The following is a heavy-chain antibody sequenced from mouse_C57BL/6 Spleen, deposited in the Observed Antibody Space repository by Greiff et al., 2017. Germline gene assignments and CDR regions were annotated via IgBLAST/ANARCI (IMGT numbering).Heavy chain of an antibody. J-gene: IGHJ4*01. Sequence: VQLQQPGAELVKPGASVKLSCKASGYTFTSYWMHWVKQRPGQGLEWIGMIHPNSGSTNYNEKFKSKATLTVDKSSSTAYMQLSSLTSEDSAVYYCARREHYYDAMDYWGQGTSVTVSS. CDR3: ARREHYYDAMDY. D-gene: IGHD1-2*01. CDR1: GYTFTSYW. CDR2: IHPNSGST. V-gene: IGHV1-64*01.